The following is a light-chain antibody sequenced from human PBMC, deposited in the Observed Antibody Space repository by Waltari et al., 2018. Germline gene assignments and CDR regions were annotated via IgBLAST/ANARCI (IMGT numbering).Light chain of an antibody. J-gene: IGKJ2*01. Sequence: DIQMTQSPSPLSASVGDRVSITCRASQRINNWLAWYQHKPGKAPNLLIYKASSLESGVPSRFSGSGFGTEFTLTISSLQPDDVATYYCQQYKTYWSFGQGTKLEIK. CDR1: QRINNW. CDR3: QQYKTYWS. V-gene: IGKV1-5*03. CDR2: KAS.